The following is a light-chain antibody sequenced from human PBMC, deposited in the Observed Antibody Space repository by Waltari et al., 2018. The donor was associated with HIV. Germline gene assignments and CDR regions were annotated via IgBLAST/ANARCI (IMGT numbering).Light chain of an antibody. CDR3: SSHAGSNLFVV. Sequence: QSALTQPPSASGSPGPSVTIPCPGTSRDVAGYNSVSLYQQLPGKAPKLMIFEVNKRPSGVPDRFSGSQSGNTASLTVSGLQPEDEADYYCSSHAGSNLFVVFGGGTKLTVL. V-gene: IGLV2-8*01. J-gene: IGLJ2*01. CDR1: SRDVAGYNS. CDR2: EVN.